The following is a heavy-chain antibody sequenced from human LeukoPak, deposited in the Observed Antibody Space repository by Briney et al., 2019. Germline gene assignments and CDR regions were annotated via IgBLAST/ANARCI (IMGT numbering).Heavy chain of an antibody. D-gene: IGHD6-13*01. CDR1: GGSISSYY. Sequence: SETLSLTCTVSGGSISSYYWSWIRQPPGKGLEWIGYIYYSGSTNYNPSLKSRVTISVDTSKNQFSLKLSSVTAADTAVYYCARMYSSSWGGIYYFDYWGQGTLVTVSS. J-gene: IGHJ4*02. CDR3: ARMYSSSWGGIYYFDY. CDR2: IYYSGST. V-gene: IGHV4-59*01.